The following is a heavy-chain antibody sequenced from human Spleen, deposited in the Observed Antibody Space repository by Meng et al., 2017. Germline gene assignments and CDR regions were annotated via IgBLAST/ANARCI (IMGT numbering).Heavy chain of an antibody. CDR2: IYSGGNT. V-gene: IGHV3-53*01. Sequence: CAVSGFTVNSNYMSWVRQAPGKGLEWVSVIYSGGNTYYADSVKGRFTISRDNSKNTLYLQMNSLRAEDTAVYYCSGHVDYWGHGTLVTVSS. CDR3: SGHVDY. J-gene: IGHJ4*01. CDR1: GFTVNSNY.